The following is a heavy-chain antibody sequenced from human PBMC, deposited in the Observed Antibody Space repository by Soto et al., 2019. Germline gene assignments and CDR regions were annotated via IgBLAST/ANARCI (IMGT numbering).Heavy chain of an antibody. CDR2: IYWDDDK. CDR3: ARLTRGVYDSGRLWEEFEY. V-gene: IGHV2-5*02. Sequence: QITVKESGLTLVKPTETLTLTCTFSGFSLSSIGMGVGWIRQPPGKALEWLALIYWDDDKRYSPSLSSRLTITKDPSKNEVDLTMTNMDPVDTATYYCARLTRGVYDSGRLWEEFEYWGQGTLVTVSS. D-gene: IGHD5-12*01. J-gene: IGHJ4*02. CDR1: GFSLSSIGMG.